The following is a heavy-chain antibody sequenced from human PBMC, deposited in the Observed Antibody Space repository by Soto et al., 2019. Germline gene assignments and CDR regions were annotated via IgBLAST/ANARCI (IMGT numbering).Heavy chain of an antibody. V-gene: IGHV1-3*01. J-gene: IGHJ4*02. CDR3: ARDREQLPEELFDY. CDR1: GYTFTSYA. Sequence: GASVKVSCKASGYTFTSYAMHWVRQAPGQRLEWMGWINAGNGNTKYSQKFQGRVTITRDTSASTAYMELSSLRSEDTAVYYCARDREQLPEELFDYWGQGTLVTVSS. D-gene: IGHD1-7*01. CDR2: INAGNGNT.